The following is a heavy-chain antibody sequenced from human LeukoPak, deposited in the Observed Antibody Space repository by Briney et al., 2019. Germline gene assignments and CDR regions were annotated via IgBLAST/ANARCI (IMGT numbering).Heavy chain of an antibody. CDR2: INPNSGGT. J-gene: IGHJ4*02. V-gene: IGHV1-2*02. CDR3: ARVPSEDYYDSSGRFDY. CDR1: GYTFTGYY. Sequence: ASVKVSCKASGYTFTGYYMHWVRQAPGQGLEWMGWINPNSGGTNYAQKFQGRVTMTTDTSISTAYMELSRLRSDDTAVYYYARVPSEDYYDSSGRFDYWGQGTLVTVSS. D-gene: IGHD3-22*01.